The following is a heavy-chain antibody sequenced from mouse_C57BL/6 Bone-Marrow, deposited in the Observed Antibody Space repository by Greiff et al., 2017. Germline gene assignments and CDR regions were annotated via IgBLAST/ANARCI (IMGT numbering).Heavy chain of an antibody. J-gene: IGHJ3*01. CDR3: ARERGVWLAY. CDR2: ISAGGSYT. V-gene: IGHV5-4*01. Sequence: EVKLMESGGGLVKPGGSLKLSCAASGFTFSSYAMSWVRQTPEKRLEWVATISAGGSYTYYPDNVKGRFTISRANAKNNLYLQMSHLKSEDTAVCYCARERGVWLAYWGQGTLVTVSA. CDR1: GFTFSSYA.